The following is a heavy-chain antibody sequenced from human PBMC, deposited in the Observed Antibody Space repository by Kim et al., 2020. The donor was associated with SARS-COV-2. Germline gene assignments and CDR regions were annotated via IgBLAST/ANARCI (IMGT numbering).Heavy chain of an antibody. V-gene: IGHV4-61*02. CDR3: ARDRGDKGVDY. CDR2: FYTSGST. D-gene: IGHD3-10*01. Sequence: SETLSLTCTVSGASISSANYYWNWIRQPAGRGLEWIGRFYTSGSTNYNPSLKSRVTISVDTSKNQFSLKLSSVTAADTAVYYCARDRGDKGVDYWGQGTLVTVSS. J-gene: IGHJ4*02. CDR1: GASISSANYY.